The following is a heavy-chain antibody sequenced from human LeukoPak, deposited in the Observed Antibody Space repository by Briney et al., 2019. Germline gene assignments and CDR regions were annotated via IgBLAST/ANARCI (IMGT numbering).Heavy chain of an antibody. Sequence: GGSLRPSCAASGFTFSSYGMHWVRQAPGKGLEWVEFIRYDGSNKYYADSVKGRFTISRDNSKNTLYLQMNSLRAEDTAVYYCAKARSNQLLYNWFDPWGQGTLVTVSS. J-gene: IGHJ5*02. V-gene: IGHV3-30*02. D-gene: IGHD2-2*01. CDR1: GFTFSSYG. CDR3: AKARSNQLLYNWFDP. CDR2: IRYDGSNK.